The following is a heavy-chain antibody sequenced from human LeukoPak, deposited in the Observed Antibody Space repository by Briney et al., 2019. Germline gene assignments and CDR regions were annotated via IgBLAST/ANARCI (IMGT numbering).Heavy chain of an antibody. J-gene: IGHJ4*02. CDR1: GFTFNNDA. CDR2: IGGSGTNT. Sequence: QPGGSLRLSCAASGFTFNNDAMSWVRRAPGKGLEWVSTIGGSGTNTYYADSVKGRFTISRDNSKNTVYLQLNSLRAQDTAIYYCAREPVYDNWGQGTLVTVSS. D-gene: IGHD6-6*01. CDR3: AREPVYDN. V-gene: IGHV3-23*01.